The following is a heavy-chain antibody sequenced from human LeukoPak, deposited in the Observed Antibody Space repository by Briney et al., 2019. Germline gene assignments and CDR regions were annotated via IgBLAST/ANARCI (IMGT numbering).Heavy chain of an antibody. CDR2: IYYSGST. Sequence: PSETLSLTCTVSGGSISSSSYYWGWVRQPPGKGLEWIGSIYYSGSTYYNPSLKSRVTISVDTSKNQFSLKLSSVTAADTAVYYCARRGYSYGYVIRAIDYWGQGTLVTVSS. CDR1: GGSISSSSYY. D-gene: IGHD5-18*01. V-gene: IGHV4-39*07. CDR3: ARRGYSYGYVIRAIDY. J-gene: IGHJ4*02.